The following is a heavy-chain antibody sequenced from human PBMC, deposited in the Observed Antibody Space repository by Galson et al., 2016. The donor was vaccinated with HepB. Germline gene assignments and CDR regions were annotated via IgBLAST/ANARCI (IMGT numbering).Heavy chain of an antibody. J-gene: IGHJ5*02. CDR1: GGSVRSPGSC. D-gene: IGHD2-8*01. CDR3: ARGRNGGIDP. V-gene: IGHV4-61*08. Sequence: QVQLQESGPGLVKPSETLSLTCPVSGGSVRSPGSCWTWIRQPPGKGLEWIGVIGHRGNPHHKPSLQSRVTISIDTSKNECSLKVTSVTAADTAIYYCARGRNGGIDPWGQGILVPVSS. CDR2: IGHRGNP.